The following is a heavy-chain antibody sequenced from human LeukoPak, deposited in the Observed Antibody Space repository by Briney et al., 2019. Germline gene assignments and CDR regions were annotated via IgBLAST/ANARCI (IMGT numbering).Heavy chain of an antibody. V-gene: IGHV3-23*01. CDR1: GSTFSTYP. Sequence: PGGSLRLSCTASGSTFSTYPMTWVRQAPGQGLEWVSAISGNGFTIYYADSVKGRFTISRDNSKNTLYLQMYSLRAEDTAVYYCAKILSGTYSFDLWGQGTLVTVSS. CDR2: ISGNGFTI. D-gene: IGHD1-26*01. J-gene: IGHJ4*02. CDR3: AKILSGTYSFDL.